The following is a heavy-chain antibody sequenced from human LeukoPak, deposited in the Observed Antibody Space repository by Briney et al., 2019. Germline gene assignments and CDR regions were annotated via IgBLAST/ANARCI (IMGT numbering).Heavy chain of an antibody. J-gene: IGHJ6*03. CDR2: IYYSGST. D-gene: IGHD2-2*01. Sequence: TASETLSLTCTVSGGSISSSSYYWGWIRQPPGKGLEWIGSIYYSGSTYYNPSLKSRVTISVDTSKNQFSLKLSSVTAADTAVYYCARNSRPSDIVVVPAAKRPNYYYYYYMDVWGKGTTVTVSS. V-gene: IGHV4-39*07. CDR3: ARNSRPSDIVVVPAAKRPNYYYYYYMDV. CDR1: GGSISSSSYY.